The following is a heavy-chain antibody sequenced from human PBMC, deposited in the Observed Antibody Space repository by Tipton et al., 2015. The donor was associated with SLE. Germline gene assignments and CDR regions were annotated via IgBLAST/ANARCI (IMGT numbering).Heavy chain of an antibody. CDR3: ARLVGENWFDP. Sequence: TLSLTCTVSGDSISSNYWWGWIRQPLGKGLEWIGYIYYSGRTDYNPSLKSRVTILVDTSKNHFSLKLSSLTAADTAMYYCARLVGENWFDPWGQGTLVTVSS. CDR2: IYYSGRT. CDR1: GDSISSNYW. J-gene: IGHJ5*02. V-gene: IGHV4-28*01. D-gene: IGHD2-8*02.